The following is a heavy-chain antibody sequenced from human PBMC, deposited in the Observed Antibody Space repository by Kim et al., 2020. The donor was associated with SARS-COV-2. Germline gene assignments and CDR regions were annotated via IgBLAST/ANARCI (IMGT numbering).Heavy chain of an antibody. CDR2: K. J-gene: IGHJ4*02. D-gene: IGHD2-8*02. V-gene: IGHV3-30*01. Sequence: KAYATSVQGRFTISRDNSKNMLYLQMNRLTTEDTAVFFCARANQTTGLDYWGRGTLVTVSS. CDR3: ARANQTTGLDY.